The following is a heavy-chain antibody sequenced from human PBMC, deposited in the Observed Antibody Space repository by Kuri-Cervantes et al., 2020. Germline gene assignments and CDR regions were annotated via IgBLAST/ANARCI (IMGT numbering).Heavy chain of an antibody. CDR3: ASQRSTMVQGVAGLLDY. D-gene: IGHD3-10*01. Sequence: ETLSLTCAASGFTFSSYAMSWVRQAPGKGLEWVSVIYSGGSTYYADSVKGRFTISRDNSKNTLYLQMNSLRAEDTAVYYCASQRSTMVQGVAGLLDYWGQGTLVTVSS. V-gene: IGHV3-53*01. CDR1: GFTFSSYA. CDR2: IYSGGST. J-gene: IGHJ4*02.